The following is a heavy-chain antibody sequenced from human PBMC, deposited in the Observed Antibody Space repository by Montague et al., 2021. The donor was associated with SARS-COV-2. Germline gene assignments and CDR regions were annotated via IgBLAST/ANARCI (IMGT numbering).Heavy chain of an antibody. V-gene: IGHV3-30*04. CDR3: ARVLDYYGSGSYPLHYYYGMDV. D-gene: IGHD3-10*01. Sequence: SMRLSCAASGFTFSSYAMHWVRQAPGKGLEWVAVISYDGSNKYYADSVKGRFTISRDNSKNTLYLQMNSLRAEDTAVYYCARVLDYYGSGSYPLHYYYGMDVWGQGTTVTVSS. CDR1: GFTFSSYA. CDR2: ISYDGSNK. J-gene: IGHJ6*02.